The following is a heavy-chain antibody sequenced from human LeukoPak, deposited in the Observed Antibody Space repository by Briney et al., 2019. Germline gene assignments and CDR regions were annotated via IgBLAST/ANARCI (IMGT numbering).Heavy chain of an antibody. Sequence: GESLKISCKGSGYTFTSYWIGWVRQMPGKGLEWMGIIYPGDSDTRYSPSFQGQVTMPADKSISTAYLQWSSLKASDTAMYYCARHPRSQPITFGGAAFDIWGQGTMVTVSS. CDR3: ARHPRSQPITFGGAAFDI. D-gene: IGHD3-16*01. CDR2: IYPGDSDT. V-gene: IGHV5-51*01. J-gene: IGHJ3*02. CDR1: GYTFTSYW.